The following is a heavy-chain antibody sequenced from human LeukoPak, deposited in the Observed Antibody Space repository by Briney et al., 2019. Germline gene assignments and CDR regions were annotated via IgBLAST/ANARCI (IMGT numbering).Heavy chain of an antibody. Sequence: GGSLRLSCAASGFTLSNYWMSWVRQAPGKGLEWVANIKQDGSEKYYVDSVKGRFAISRDNAKNSLYLQMNSLRAEDTAVYYCARYGNGAWLAHYSFDIWGQGTMVTVSS. J-gene: IGHJ3*02. D-gene: IGHD6-19*01. CDR2: IKQDGSEK. V-gene: IGHV3-7*01. CDR3: ARYGNGAWLAHYSFDI. CDR1: GFTLSNYW.